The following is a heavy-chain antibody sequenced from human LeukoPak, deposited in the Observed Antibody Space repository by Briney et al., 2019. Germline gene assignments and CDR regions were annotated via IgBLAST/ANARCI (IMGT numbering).Heavy chain of an antibody. J-gene: IGHJ6*03. CDR3: ATGSSSWYYYMDV. CDR1: GGTFSSYA. Sequence: SVKVSCKASGGTFSSYAISWVRQAPGQGLEWMGGIIPIFGTANYAQKFQGRVTMTEDTSTDTAYMELSSLRSEDTAVYYCATGSSSWYYYMDVWGKGTTVTVSS. D-gene: IGHD6-13*01. V-gene: IGHV1-69*06. CDR2: IIPIFGTA.